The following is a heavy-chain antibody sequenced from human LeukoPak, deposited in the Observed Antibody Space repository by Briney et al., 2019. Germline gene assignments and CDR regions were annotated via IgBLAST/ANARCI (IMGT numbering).Heavy chain of an antibody. CDR3: ARRPDAAGNFDC. D-gene: IGHD6-13*01. CDR1: GGSFSGYY. Sequence: SETLSLTCAVYGGSFSGYYWSWIRQPPGKGLEWIGEINHSGSTNYNPSLKSRVTISVDTSKNQFSLKLSSVTAADTAVYYCARRPDAAGNFDCWGQGTLVTVSS. CDR2: INHSGST. J-gene: IGHJ4*02. V-gene: IGHV4-34*01.